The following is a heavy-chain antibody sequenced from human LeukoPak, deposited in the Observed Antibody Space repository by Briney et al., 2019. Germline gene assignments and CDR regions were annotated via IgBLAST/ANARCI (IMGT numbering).Heavy chain of an antibody. D-gene: IGHD2-2*02. Sequence: ASVKVSCKASEHTFTGCYMHWVRQAPGQGLEWMGWINPNSGGTNYAQKFQGRVTVTRDTSISTAYMELSRLRSDDTAVYYCARALRVVVPAAISYWGQGTLVTVSS. CDR2: INPNSGGT. J-gene: IGHJ4*02. V-gene: IGHV1-2*02. CDR1: EHTFTGCY. CDR3: ARALRVVVPAAISY.